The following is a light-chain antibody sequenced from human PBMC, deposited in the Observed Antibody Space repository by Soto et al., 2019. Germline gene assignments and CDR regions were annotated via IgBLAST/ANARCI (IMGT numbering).Light chain of an antibody. J-gene: IGKJ2*01. Sequence: EIVMTQSPATLSVSPGERATLSCRASQSVSSNLAWYQQKPGQAPRLLIYGASFRATGIPARFSGSRSGTEFTLTISSLQSEDLAVYYCQQYNNLPPYTFGQGTKLEIK. CDR1: QSVSSN. CDR2: GAS. CDR3: QQYNNLPPYT. V-gene: IGKV3-15*01.